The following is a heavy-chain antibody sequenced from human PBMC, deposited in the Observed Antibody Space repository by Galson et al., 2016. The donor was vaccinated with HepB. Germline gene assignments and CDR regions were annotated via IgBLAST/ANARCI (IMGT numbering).Heavy chain of an antibody. D-gene: IGHD4-11*01. V-gene: IGHV3-23*01. CDR3: AKALNWDYKLDAFDI. Sequence: SLRLSCAASGFTYSSYAMNWVRQAPGKGLAWVPSISGGGGNIYFADSVKGRFTTSRDNSKNRLYLQMNSLRAEDTAVYYCAKALNWDYKLDAFDIWGPGTMVTVSS. J-gene: IGHJ3*02. CDR1: GFTYSSYA. CDR2: ISGGGGNI.